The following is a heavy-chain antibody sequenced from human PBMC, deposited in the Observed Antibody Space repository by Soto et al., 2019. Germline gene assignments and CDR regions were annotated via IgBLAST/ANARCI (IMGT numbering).Heavy chain of an antibody. CDR2: IIPIFGTV. D-gene: IGHD3-22*01. J-gene: IGHJ4*02. V-gene: IGHV1-69*01. CDR3: ARGWGYDSNDYYYAY. CDR1: GGTFSRHA. Sequence: QVQLVQSGAEVRKPGSSVKVSGKASGGTFSRHAISWVRQAPGQGLEWMGGIIPIFGTVNHAQKFQGRVTIIADESTSTVYMELSSLRSEDTAMYYCARGWGYDSNDYYYAYWGQGTLVIVSS.